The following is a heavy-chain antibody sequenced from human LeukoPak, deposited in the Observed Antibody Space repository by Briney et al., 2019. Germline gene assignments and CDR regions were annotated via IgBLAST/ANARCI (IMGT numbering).Heavy chain of an antibody. D-gene: IGHD3-16*02. CDR1: GGSFSGYY. CDR3: ASGHVWGSYRYPYFDY. CDR2: IYHSGST. J-gene: IGHJ4*02. Sequence: PSETLSLTCAVYGGSFSGYYWSWIRQPPGKGLEWIGYIYHSGSTYYNPSLKSRVTISVDRSKNQFSLKLSSVTAADTAVYYCASGHVWGSYRYPYFDYWGQGTLVTVSS. V-gene: IGHV4-34*01.